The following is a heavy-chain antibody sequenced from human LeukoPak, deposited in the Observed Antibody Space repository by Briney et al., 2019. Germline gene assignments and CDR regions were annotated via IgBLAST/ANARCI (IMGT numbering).Heavy chain of an antibody. CDR1: GGTFSSYA. CDR3: ARDNVVVPAAMPYYYYGMDV. D-gene: IGHD2-2*01. J-gene: IGHJ6*02. CDR2: IIPILGIA. Sequence: GASVKASCKASGGTFSSYAISWVRQAPGQGLEWMGRIIPILGIANYAQKFQGRVTITTDKSTSTAYMELSSLRSEDTAVYYCARDNVVVPAAMPYYYYGMDVWGQGTTVTVSS. V-gene: IGHV1-69*04.